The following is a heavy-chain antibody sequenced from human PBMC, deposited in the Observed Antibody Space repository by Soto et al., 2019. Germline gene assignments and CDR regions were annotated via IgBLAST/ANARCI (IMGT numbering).Heavy chain of an antibody. J-gene: IGHJ6*02. CDR3: ARERVVVVPAAIYYYGIDV. Sequence: GGSLRLSCAASGFTFSSYWMHWVRQAPGKGLVWVSRINSDGSGTSYADSVKGRFTISRDNAKNTLYLQMNSLRAEDTAVYYCARERVVVVPAAIYYYGIDVWGQGTTVTVSS. D-gene: IGHD2-2*01. CDR2: INSDGSGT. CDR1: GFTFSSYW. V-gene: IGHV3-74*01.